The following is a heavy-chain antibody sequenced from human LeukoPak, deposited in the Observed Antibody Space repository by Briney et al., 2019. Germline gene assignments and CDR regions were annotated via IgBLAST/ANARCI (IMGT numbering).Heavy chain of an antibody. D-gene: IGHD1-26*01. Sequence: GRSLRLSCAASGFTFSSYGMHWVRQAPGKGLEWVAVISYDGSNKYYADSVKGRFTISRDNSKNTLYLQMNSLRAEDTAVYYCAKDKLPGGYSGSYWGVGFDYWGQGTLVTVSS. CDR3: AKDKLPGGYSGSYWGVGFDY. V-gene: IGHV3-30*18. CDR1: GFTFSSYG. CDR2: ISYDGSNK. J-gene: IGHJ4*02.